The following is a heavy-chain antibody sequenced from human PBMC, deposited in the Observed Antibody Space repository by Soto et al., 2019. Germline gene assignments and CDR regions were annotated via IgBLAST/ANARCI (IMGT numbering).Heavy chain of an antibody. CDR3: ARDVSRDDAFDI. CDR1: GGTFSSYA. V-gene: IGHV1-69*13. Sequence: SVKVSCKASGGTFSSYAISWVRQAPGQGLEWMGGIIPIFGTANYAQKFQGRVTITADESTSAAYMELSSLRSEDTAVYYCARDVSRDDAFDIWGQGTMVTVSS. D-gene: IGHD2-2*01. J-gene: IGHJ3*02. CDR2: IIPIFGTA.